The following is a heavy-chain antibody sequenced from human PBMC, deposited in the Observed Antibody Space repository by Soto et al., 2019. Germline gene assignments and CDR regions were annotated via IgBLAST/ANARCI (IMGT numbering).Heavy chain of an antibody. CDR3: VRDGTKTLRDWFDP. D-gene: IGHD1-1*01. CDR1: GASISGFY. J-gene: IGHJ5*02. V-gene: IGHV4-4*07. CDR2: IYATGTT. Sequence: QVQLQESGPGLVKPSETLSLTCTVSGASISGFYWSWIRKSVGKGLEWIGRIYATGTTDYNPSLKIRVMMSVDTSKKQFSLKLRSVTAADTAVYYCVRDGTKTLRDWFDPWGQGISVTVSS.